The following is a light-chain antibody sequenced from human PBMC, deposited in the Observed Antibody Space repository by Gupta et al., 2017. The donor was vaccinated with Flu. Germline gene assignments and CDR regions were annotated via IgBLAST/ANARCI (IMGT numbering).Light chain of an antibody. CDR1: SSDVGGFNY. V-gene: IGLV2-8*01. Sequence: QSALAQPPSASGSPGPSVTISCTGTSSDVGGFNYVSWYQQHPGKVPKLMIYEVSQRPSGVPDRFSGSKSGYTASLTVSGLQAEDEADYYCSSYAGSDKDVFGTGTKVTVL. CDR2: EVS. J-gene: IGLJ1*01. CDR3: SSYAGSDKDV.